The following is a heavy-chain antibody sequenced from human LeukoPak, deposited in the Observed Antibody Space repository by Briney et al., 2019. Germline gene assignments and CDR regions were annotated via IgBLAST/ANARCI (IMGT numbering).Heavy chain of an antibody. CDR3: ARDYYGSGSYSINY. J-gene: IGHJ4*02. CDR1: GYTFTGYY. CDR2: INPNSGGT. Sequence: GASVKVSCKASGYTFTGYYMHWVRQAPGQGLEWMGWINPNSGGTNYAQKFQGRVTMTRDTSISTAYMELSRLRSDDTAVYYCARDYYGSGSYSINYRGQGTLVTVSS. D-gene: IGHD3-10*01. V-gene: IGHV1-2*02.